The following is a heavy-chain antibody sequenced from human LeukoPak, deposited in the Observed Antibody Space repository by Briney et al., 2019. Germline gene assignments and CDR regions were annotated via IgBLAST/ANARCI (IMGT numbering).Heavy chain of an antibody. CDR2: INPNGGGT. D-gene: IGHD6-13*01. CDR3: ASSGAAAAGTFHY. J-gene: IGHJ4*02. V-gene: IGHV1-2*06. CDR1: GYTFTAYY. Sequence: ASVKVSCKASGYTFTAYYMHWVRQAPGQGLEWMGRINPNGGGTNHAQKFQGRVTMPRDTSISTAYMELSRLRSDDTAVYYCASSGAAAAGTFHYWGQGTLVTVSS.